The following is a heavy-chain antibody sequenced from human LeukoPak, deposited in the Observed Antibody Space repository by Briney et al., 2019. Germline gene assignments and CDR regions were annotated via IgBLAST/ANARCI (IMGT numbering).Heavy chain of an antibody. CDR1: GGSFSGCY. CDR2: INHSGST. CDR3: ARGRGIAAAGPYYFDY. D-gene: IGHD6-13*01. J-gene: IGHJ4*02. V-gene: IGHV4-34*01. Sequence: SETLCLTCAVYGGSFSGCYWSWIRQPPGKGLEWIGEINHSGSTNYNPSLKSRVTISVDTSKNQFSLKLSSVTAADTAVYYCARGRGIAAAGPYYFDYWGQGTLVTVSS.